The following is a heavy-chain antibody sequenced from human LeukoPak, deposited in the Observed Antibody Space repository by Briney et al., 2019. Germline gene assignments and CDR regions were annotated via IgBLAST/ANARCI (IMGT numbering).Heavy chain of an antibody. CDR1: GFTFSSYG. CDR3: AKALTYYDFWSGQYYFDY. V-gene: IGHV3-30*02. CDR2: IRYDGSNK. Sequence: GGSLRLSCAASGFTFSSYGMHWVRQAPGKGLEWVAFIRYDGSNKYYADSVKGRFTISRDNSRNTLYLQMNSLRAEDTAVYYCAKALTYYDFWSGQYYFDYWGQGTLVTVSS. D-gene: IGHD3-3*01. J-gene: IGHJ4*02.